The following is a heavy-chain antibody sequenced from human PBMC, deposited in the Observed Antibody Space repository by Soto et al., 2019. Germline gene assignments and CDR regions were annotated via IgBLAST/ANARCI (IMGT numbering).Heavy chain of an antibody. J-gene: IGHJ3*02. CDR2: ISAYNGNT. Sequence: ASVKVSCKASGYTFTSYGISWVRQAPGQGLEWMGWISAYNGNTNYAQKLQGRVTMTTDTSTSTAYMELRSLRSDDTAVYYCARGLTLYYYVSGSYRPRYDAFDIWAQGTMVTGSS. CDR3: ARGLTLYYYVSGSYRPRYDAFDI. CDR1: GYTFTSYG. D-gene: IGHD3-10*01. V-gene: IGHV1-18*01.